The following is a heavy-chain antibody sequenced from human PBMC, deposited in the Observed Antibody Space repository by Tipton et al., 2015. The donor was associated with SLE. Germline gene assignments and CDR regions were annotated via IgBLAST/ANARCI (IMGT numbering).Heavy chain of an antibody. CDR3: ARVGGRAAAGTPLDFNY. CDR2: IKQAGSEK. V-gene: IGHV3-7*04. J-gene: IGHJ4*02. D-gene: IGHD6-13*01. Sequence: SLRLSCAASGFTFSSYWMTWFRQAPGKGLEWVANIKQAGSEKYYVDSEKGRFTISRDNANNSLYLQMNSLRAEDTAVYFCARVGGRAAAGTPLDFNYWGQGTLVTVSS. CDR1: GFTFSSYW.